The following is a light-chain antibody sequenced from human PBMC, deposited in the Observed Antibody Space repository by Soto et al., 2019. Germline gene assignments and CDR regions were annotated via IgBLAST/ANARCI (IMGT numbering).Light chain of an antibody. J-gene: IGKJ1*01. V-gene: IGKV1-5*03. Sequence: DIQMTQSPSTLSASVGDRVTITCRASQSISNYLAWYQQKPGKAPKLLISKASTLESRVPSRFSGSGSGTEFTLTISSLQPDDFATYYCQQYTTSPRWTFGQGTKVETK. CDR3: QQYTTSPRWT. CDR2: KAS. CDR1: QSISNY.